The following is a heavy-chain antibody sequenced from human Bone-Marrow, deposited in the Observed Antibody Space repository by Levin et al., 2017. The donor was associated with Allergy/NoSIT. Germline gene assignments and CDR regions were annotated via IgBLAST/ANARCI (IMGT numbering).Heavy chain of an antibody. CDR2: IKIKVDGGAT. Sequence: GESLKISCAGSGFTFSNAWMTWVRQAPGKGLEWIGRIKIKVDGGATEYAAPVEGRFTISRDDSKNTLYLHMNSLKIEDTGVYYCTTDPSGDEGLLDIWGQGILVRVSS. J-gene: IGHJ3*02. D-gene: IGHD5-24*01. V-gene: IGHV3-15*01. CDR3: TTDPSGDEGLLDI. CDR1: GFTFSNAW.